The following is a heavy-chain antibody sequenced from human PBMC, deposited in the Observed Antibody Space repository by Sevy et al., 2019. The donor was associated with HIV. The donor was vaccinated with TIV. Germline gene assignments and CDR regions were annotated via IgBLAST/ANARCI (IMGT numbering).Heavy chain of an antibody. D-gene: IGHD2-8*01. V-gene: IGHV4-39*01. CDR2: IYYSGST. J-gene: IGHJ6*03. CDR1: GGSISSSSYY. Sequence: SETLSLTCTVSGGSISSSSYYWGWIRQPPGEGLEWIGSIYYSGSTYYNPSLKSRVTISVDTSKNQFSLKLSSVTAADTAVYYCAVRKPNSRSMNYYYYYMDVWGKGTTVTVSS. CDR3: AVRKPNSRSMNYYYYYMDV.